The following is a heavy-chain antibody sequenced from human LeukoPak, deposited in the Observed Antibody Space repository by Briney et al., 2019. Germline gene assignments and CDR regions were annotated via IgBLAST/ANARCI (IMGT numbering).Heavy chain of an antibody. J-gene: IGHJ6*02. D-gene: IGHD6-13*01. CDR2: IYYSGST. V-gene: IGHV4-59*01. Sequence: PSETLSLTCTVSGGSISSYYWSWIRQPPGKGLEWIGYIYYSGSTNYNPSLKSRVTISVDTSKNQFSLKLSSVTAADTAVYYCARLEYSSSWSYYYYYGMDVWGQGTTVTVSS. CDR1: GGSISSYY. CDR3: ARLEYSSSWSYYYYYGMDV.